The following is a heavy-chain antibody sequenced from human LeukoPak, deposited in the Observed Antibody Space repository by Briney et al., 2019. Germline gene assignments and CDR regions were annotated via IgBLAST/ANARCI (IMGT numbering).Heavy chain of an antibody. CDR1: GYTFTNYG. V-gene: IGHV1-18*01. D-gene: IGHD2-2*01. CDR3: ARDYCSSTSCSFLSWFDP. J-gene: IGHJ5*02. CDR2: ISAYNGNT. Sequence: ATVKVSCKASGYTFTNYGISWVRQAPGQGLEWMGWISAYNGNTNYAQKLQGRVIMTTDTSTSTAYMELRSLRSDDTAVYYCARDYCSSTSCSFLSWFDPWGQGTLVTASS.